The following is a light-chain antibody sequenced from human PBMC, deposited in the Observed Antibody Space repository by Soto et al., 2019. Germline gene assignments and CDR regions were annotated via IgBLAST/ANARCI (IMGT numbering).Light chain of an antibody. J-gene: IGLJ1*01. CDR3: ASFRSGTILV. CDR1: RSDIGDSNF. Sequence: QSALTQPASVSGSPGQSVTISCTGPRSDIGDSNFISWYQHSPGIAPRLLIYQVNNRPSGVSGRFSGSKAGNTASLTISGLLDDDEADYFCASFRSGTILVFGSGTKVTVL. CDR2: QVN. V-gene: IGLV2-14*01.